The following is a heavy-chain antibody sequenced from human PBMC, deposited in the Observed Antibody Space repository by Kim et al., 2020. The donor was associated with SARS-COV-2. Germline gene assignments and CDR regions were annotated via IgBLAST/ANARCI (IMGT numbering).Heavy chain of an antibody. J-gene: IGHJ4*02. D-gene: IGHD1-26*01. V-gene: IGHV1-18*01. CDR1: GYTFTSYG. Sequence: ASVKVSCKASGYTFTSYGISWVRQAPGQGLEWMGWISAYNGNTNYAQKLQGRVTMTTDTSTSTAYMELRSLRSDDTAVYYCARDNLPFRVGATPHDYWGQGTLVTVSS. CDR2: ISAYNGNT. CDR3: ARDNLPFRVGATPHDY.